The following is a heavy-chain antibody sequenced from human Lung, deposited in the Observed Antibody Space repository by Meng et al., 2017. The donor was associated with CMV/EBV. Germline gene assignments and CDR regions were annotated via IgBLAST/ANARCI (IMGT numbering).Heavy chain of an antibody. CDR1: GYSFTTDS. CDR3: AKAYCGYGCYYLGP. D-gene: IGHD2-21*01. J-gene: IGHJ5*02. Sequence: ASVKVSCKASGYSFTTDSMHWVRQAPGQRLEWMGIINPGRGTTTYAQHFQGRVTMTRDTSTSTVYMELSSLRSEDTAIYYCAKAYCGYGCYYLGPWGQGTLVTVSS. V-gene: IGHV1-46*01. CDR2: INPGRGTT.